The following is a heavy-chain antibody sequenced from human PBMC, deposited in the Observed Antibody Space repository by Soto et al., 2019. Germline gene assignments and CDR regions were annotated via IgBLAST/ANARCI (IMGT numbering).Heavy chain of an antibody. J-gene: IGHJ4*02. V-gene: IGHV3-11*01. CDR2: IGSSDNII. CDR3: ARDLGYYESSGYFDY. CDR1: GFTFSDYY. Sequence: GSLRLSCAASGFTFSDYYMSWIRQAPGKGLEWVSYIGSSDNIIYYADSVKGRFTISRDNAKNSLYLQMSSLRAEDTAVYYCARDLGYYESSGYFDYWGQGTLVTVSS. D-gene: IGHD3-22*01.